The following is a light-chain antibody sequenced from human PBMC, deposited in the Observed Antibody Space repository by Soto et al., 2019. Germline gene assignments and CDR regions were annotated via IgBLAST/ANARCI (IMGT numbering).Light chain of an antibody. CDR3: QQRSNWPFT. V-gene: IGKV3-11*01. CDR1: QTVSKY. J-gene: IGKJ3*01. CDR2: DTS. Sequence: EIVLTQAPTTLSFSLGERPTLSCRASQTVSKYLAWYQQKPGQAPRLLIYDTSNRATGIPARFSGSGSGTDFTLTISGLQPEDFAVYYCQQRSNWPFTFGPGTTVDFK.